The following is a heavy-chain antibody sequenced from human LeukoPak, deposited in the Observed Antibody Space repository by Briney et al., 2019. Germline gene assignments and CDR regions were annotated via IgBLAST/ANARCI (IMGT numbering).Heavy chain of an antibody. V-gene: IGHV3-15*01. CDR1: GFTFSSYA. Sequence: GGSLRLSCAASGFTFSSYAMSWVRQAPGKGLEWIGRIKSKTDGETIGFAAPVKGRFSISRDDSQNTVYLQMNSLKTEDTGVYYCTTPSGAAVKGASDIWGQGTMVTVSS. J-gene: IGHJ3*02. D-gene: IGHD6-13*01. CDR2: IKSKTDGETI. CDR3: TTPSGAAVKGASDI.